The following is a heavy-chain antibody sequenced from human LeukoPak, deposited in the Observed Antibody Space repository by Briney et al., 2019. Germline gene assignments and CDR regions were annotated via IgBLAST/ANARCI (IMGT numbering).Heavy chain of an antibody. V-gene: IGHV3-74*01. CDR3: AREEIAGAGPNSFYYYMDV. CDR1: GFTFRSHW. D-gene: IGHD6-19*01. J-gene: IGHJ6*03. Sequence: PGGSLRLSCAASGFTFRSHWMHWVRQAPGKGLVWVSRIKGDESYTNHADSVKGRFTISRDNSKKELYLQMNSLRPEDTAVYYCAREEIAGAGPNSFYYYMDVWGKGTTVTVSS. CDR2: IKGDESYT.